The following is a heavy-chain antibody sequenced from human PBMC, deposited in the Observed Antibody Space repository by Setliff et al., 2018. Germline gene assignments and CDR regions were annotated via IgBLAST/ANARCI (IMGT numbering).Heavy chain of an antibody. V-gene: IGHV1-69*13. CDR3: ARDGGGDSDAFDI. Sequence: PSVKVSCKASGGTFSSYAISWARQAPGQGLEWMGGIIPIFGTANYAQKFQGRVTITADESTSTAYMELSSLRSEDTAVYYCARDGGGDSDAFDIWGQGTMVTVSS. CDR2: IIPIFGTA. D-gene: IGHD3-16*01. J-gene: IGHJ3*02. CDR1: GGTFSSYA.